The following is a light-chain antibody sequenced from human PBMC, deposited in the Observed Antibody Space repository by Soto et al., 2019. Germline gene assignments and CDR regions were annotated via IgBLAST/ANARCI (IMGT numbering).Light chain of an antibody. V-gene: IGKV3-20*01. CDR3: QHVSSYPLT. CDR1: QTVRNNY. J-gene: IGKJ4*01. Sequence: EGVCLQSPSPGSLSPGERSTLSCMASQTVRNNYLAWYQQKPGQAPRLLIYDASSRATGIPDRFSGGGSGTDFTLTISSLEPEDFAVYYCQHVSSYPLTFGGGTKVDVK. CDR2: DAS.